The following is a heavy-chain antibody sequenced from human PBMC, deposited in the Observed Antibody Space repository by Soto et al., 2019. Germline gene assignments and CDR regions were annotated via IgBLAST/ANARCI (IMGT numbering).Heavy chain of an antibody. CDR2: ISYDGSNK. D-gene: IGHD3-10*01. V-gene: IGHV3-30*18. Sequence: GGSLRLSCAASGFTFSSYGMHWVRQAPGKGLEWVAVISYDGSNKYYADSVKGRFTISRDNSKNTLYLQMNSLRAEDTAVYYCAKDREDYYGSGSPEAFDDWGQGTLVTVSS. CDR1: GFTFSSYG. J-gene: IGHJ4*02. CDR3: AKDREDYYGSGSPEAFDD.